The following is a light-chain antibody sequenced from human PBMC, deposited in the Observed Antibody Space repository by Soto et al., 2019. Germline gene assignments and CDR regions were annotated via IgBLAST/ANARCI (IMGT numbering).Light chain of an antibody. Sequence: QSALTQPASVSGSPGQSITISCTGTSSDVGRYNFVSWYQQHPGKAPKVIIYEVSKWPSGVSNRFSGSKSGITASLTISGRQAEDEADYYCCSYAGSSTWVFGGGTKVTVL. CDR3: CSYAGSSTWV. J-gene: IGLJ3*02. CDR1: SSDVGRYNF. V-gene: IGLV2-23*02. CDR2: EVS.